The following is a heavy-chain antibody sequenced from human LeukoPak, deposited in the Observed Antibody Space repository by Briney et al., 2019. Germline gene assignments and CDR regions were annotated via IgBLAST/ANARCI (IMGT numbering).Heavy chain of an antibody. D-gene: IGHD2-15*01. V-gene: IGHV4-38-2*01. J-gene: IGHJ4*02. CDR1: GYSISSGYY. CDR3: ARGGAATGNFDY. CDR2: IYHSGST. Sequence: SETLSPTCAVSGYSISSGYYWVLLRQPPGKGLEWIGSIYHSGSTYYNPSLKSRVTISVDTSKNQFSLKLSSVTAADTAVYYCARGGAATGNFDYWGQGTLVTVSS.